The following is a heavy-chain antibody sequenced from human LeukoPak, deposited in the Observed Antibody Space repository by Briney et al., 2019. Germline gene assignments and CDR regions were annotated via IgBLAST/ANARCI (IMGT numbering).Heavy chain of an antibody. CDR1: GFTFSSYS. CDR2: ISSSSSYI. CDR3: ARDSEFGGFDY. J-gene: IGHJ4*02. V-gene: IGHV3-21*01. Sequence: GGSLRLSCAASGFTFSSYSINWVRQAPGKGLEWVSSISSSSSYIYYADSVKGRFTISRDNAKNSLYLQMNSLRAEDTAVYYCARDSEFGGFDYWGQGTLVTVSS. D-gene: IGHD2-15*01.